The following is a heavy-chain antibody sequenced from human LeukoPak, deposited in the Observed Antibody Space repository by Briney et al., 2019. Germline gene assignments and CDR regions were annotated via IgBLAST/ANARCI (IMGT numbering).Heavy chain of an antibody. CDR3: ASSGRDGYNYRWGDFDY. CDR1: GGTFSSYA. J-gene: IGHJ4*02. CDR2: IIPIFGTA. V-gene: IGHV1-69*01. Sequence: SVKVSCKASGGTFSSYAISWVRQAPGQGLEWMGGIIPIFGTANYAQKFQGRVTITADESTSTAYMELSSLRSEDTAVYYCASSGRDGYNYRWGDFDYWGQGTLVTVSS. D-gene: IGHD5-24*01.